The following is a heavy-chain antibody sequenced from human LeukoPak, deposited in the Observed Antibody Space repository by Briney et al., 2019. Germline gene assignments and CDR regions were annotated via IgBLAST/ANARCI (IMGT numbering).Heavy chain of an antibody. CDR3: ARVQLRFLEWLPSGGFDP. V-gene: IGHV1-18*01. J-gene: IGHJ5*02. D-gene: IGHD3-3*01. Sequence: ASVKVSCKASGYTFTSYGISWVRQAPGQGLEWMGWISAYNGNTNYAQKLQGRVTMTTDTSTSTAYMELRSLRSDDTAVYYCARVQLRFLEWLPSGGFDPWGQGTLVTVSS. CDR2: ISAYNGNT. CDR1: GYTFTSYG.